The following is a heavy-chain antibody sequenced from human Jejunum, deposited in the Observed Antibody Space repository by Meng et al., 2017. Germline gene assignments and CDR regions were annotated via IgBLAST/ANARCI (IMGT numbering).Heavy chain of an antibody. D-gene: IGHD3-10*02. J-gene: IGHJ2*01. CDR1: GGSIESNNW. CDR3: ARADYVRYFDL. V-gene: IGHV4-4*02. Sequence: VSLQQSGPGLVRPSGTLVLTCAVSGGSIESNNWWTWIRQPPGQGLEWIGEVYHSGSTHYNPSLQSRVTISIDNSKNRFSLSLNSVTAADTAIYYCARADYVRYFDLWGRGTLVTVSS. CDR2: VYHSGST.